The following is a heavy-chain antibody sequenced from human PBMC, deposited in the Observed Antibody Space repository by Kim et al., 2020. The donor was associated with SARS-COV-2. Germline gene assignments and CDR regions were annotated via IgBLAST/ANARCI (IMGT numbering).Heavy chain of an antibody. CDR3: AREGPYDSILFDY. D-gene: IGHD3-22*01. Sequence: GGSLRLSCAASGFTVSSNYMSWVRQAPGKGLEWVSVIYSGGSTYYADSVKGRFTISRDNSKNTLYLQMNSLRAEDTAVYYCAREGPYDSILFDYWGQGTLVTVSS. CDR1: GFTVSSNY. V-gene: IGHV3-53*01. CDR2: IYSGGST. J-gene: IGHJ4*02.